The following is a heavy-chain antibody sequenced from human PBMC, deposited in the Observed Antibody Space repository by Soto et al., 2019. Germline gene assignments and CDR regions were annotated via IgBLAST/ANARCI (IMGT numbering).Heavy chain of an antibody. V-gene: IGHV3-13*01. J-gene: IGHJ6*02. CDR3: AREDPADGNRYGMDV. D-gene: IGHD6-13*01. CDR1: GFTFSSYD. Sequence: EVQLVESGGGLVQPGGSLRLSCAASGFTFSSYDMHWVRQATGKGLEWVSAIGTAGDTYYPGSVKGRFTISRENAKNSLYLQMNSLRAGDTAVYYCAREDPADGNRYGMDVWGQGTTVTVSS. CDR2: IGTAGDT.